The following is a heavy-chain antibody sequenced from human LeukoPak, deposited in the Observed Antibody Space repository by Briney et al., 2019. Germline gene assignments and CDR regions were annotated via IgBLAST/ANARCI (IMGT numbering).Heavy chain of an antibody. Sequence: GGSLRLFCAASGFTLSSYAMSWVRQAPGKGLEWVSAISGRGGSTYYADSVKGRFTISRDNSKNTLYLQINSRRAEDTAVYYCARDHTAFDIWGQGTMVTVSS. J-gene: IGHJ3*02. CDR2: ISGRGGST. V-gene: IGHV3-23*01. CDR1: GFTLSSYA. CDR3: ARDHTAFDI.